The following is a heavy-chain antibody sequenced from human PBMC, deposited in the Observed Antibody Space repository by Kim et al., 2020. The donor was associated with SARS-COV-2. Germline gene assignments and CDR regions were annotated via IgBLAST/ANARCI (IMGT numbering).Heavy chain of an antibody. V-gene: IGHV3-53*01. D-gene: IGHD6-13*01. J-gene: IGHJ4*02. CDR1: GFTVSSNY. CDR2: IFSGGRT. Sequence: GGSLRLSCAASGFTVSSNYMSWVRKAPGKGLEWVSVIFSGGRTYYADSVKGRFTISRDNSKNTLYLQMNSLRAEDTAVYYCARLLVNYYFDYWGQGTLVT. CDR3: ARLLVNYYFDY.